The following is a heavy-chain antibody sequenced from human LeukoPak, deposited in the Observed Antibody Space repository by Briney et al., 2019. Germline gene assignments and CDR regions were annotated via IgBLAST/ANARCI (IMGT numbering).Heavy chain of an antibody. V-gene: IGHV4-59*01. CDR3: ARAVVVAATVKWFDP. CDR1: GGSISGYY. Sequence: PSETLSLTCTVSGGSISGYYWSWIRQSPGKGLEWIGYIYYSGSTNHNPSLKSRVTMSVDTSKNHFSLKVSSVTAADTAVYYCARAVVVAATVKWFDPWGQGTLVTVSS. D-gene: IGHD2-15*01. J-gene: IGHJ5*02. CDR2: IYYSGST.